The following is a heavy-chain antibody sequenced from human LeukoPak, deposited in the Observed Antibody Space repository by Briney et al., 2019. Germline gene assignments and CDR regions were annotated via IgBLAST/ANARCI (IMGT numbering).Heavy chain of an antibody. CDR2: INHSGST. J-gene: IGHJ4*02. CDR3: ACSSTSTNDISLRFDY. CDR1: GGSFSGYY. V-gene: IGHV4-34*01. Sequence: SETLSLTCAVYGGSFSGYYWSWIRQPPGKGLEWIGEINHSGSTNYNPSLKSRVTISVDTSKNQFSLKLSSVTAADTAVYYCACSSTSTNDISLRFDYWGQGTLVTVSS. D-gene: IGHD2-2*01.